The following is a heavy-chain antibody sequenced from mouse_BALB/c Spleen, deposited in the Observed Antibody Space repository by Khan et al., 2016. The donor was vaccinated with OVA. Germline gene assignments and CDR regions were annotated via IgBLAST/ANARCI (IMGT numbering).Heavy chain of an antibody. V-gene: IGHV14-3*02. CDR3: VRPSYDRRNVAV. CDR2: ITPANGNT. Sequence: VRLQQSGAELVKPGASVKLSCTASGFNIKDTYIHWVKQRPKQGLEWIGRITPANGNTEYDPKFQGKATMRADTSSNTAYLQLSSLTSGDTAVYYGVRPSYDRRNVAVWGAGTTVTVSS. CDR1: GFNIKDTY. D-gene: IGHD2-3*01. J-gene: IGHJ1*01.